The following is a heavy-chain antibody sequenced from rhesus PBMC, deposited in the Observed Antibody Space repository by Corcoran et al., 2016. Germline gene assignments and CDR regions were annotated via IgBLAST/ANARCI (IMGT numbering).Heavy chain of an antibody. CDR3: AREGTYGSSYYFDY. CDR1: GYSISSNY. D-gene: IGHD4-29*01. V-gene: IGHV4-147*01. J-gene: IGHJ4*01. CDR2: IYGSSGST. Sequence: QVQLQESGPGLVKPSETLSLTCAVSGYSISSNYWSWIRQPPGKGLEWIGYIYGSSGSTYYNPPLKSRVTISTATSKNQFSLKLNAVTAADTAVYYCAREGTYGSSYYFDYWGQGVLVTVSS.